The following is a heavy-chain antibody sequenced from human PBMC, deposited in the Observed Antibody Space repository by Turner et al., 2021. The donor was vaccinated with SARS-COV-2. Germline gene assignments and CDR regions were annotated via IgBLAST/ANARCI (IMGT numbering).Heavy chain of an antibody. Sequence: EVRLVQSGAEVREPGESLQISCKGSGYTFTSFWIGWVRQVPGKGLEWLGIIYPGDSDTQYNPSFEGQVTISADKSLNTAYLQWSSLEASDTAMYYCARGFLNFDIWGQVTLVSVSA. V-gene: IGHV5-51*03. CDR3: ARGFLNFDI. J-gene: IGHJ4*02. CDR2: IYPGDSDT. CDR1: GYTFTSFW.